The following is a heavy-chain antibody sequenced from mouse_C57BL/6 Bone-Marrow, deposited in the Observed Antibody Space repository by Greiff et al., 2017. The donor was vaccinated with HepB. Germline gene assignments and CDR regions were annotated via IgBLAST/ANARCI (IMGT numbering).Heavy chain of an antibody. D-gene: IGHD2-1*01. J-gene: IGHJ1*03. CDR3: ARFYYGNFHWYFDV. V-gene: IGHV1-26*01. CDR2: INPNNGGT. CDR1: GYTFTDYY. Sequence: EVQLQQSGPELVKPGASVKISCKASGYTFTDYYMNWVKQSHGKSLEWIGDINPNNGGTSYNQKFKGKATLTVDKSSSTAYMELRSLTSEDSAVYYCARFYYGNFHWYFDVWGTGTTVTVSS.